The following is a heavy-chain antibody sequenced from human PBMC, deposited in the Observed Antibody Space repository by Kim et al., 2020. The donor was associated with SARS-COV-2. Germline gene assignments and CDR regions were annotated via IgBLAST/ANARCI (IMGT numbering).Heavy chain of an antibody. CDR2: ISYDGSNK. V-gene: IGHV3-30*18. CDR3: AKDRGSSSGVDY. CDR1: GFTFSSYG. D-gene: IGHD6-6*01. J-gene: IGHJ4*02. Sequence: GGSLRLSCAASGFTFSSYGMHWVRQAPGKGLEWVAVISYDGSNKYYADSVKGRFTISRDNSKNTLYLQMNSLRAEDTAVYYCAKDRGSSSGVDYWGQGTL.